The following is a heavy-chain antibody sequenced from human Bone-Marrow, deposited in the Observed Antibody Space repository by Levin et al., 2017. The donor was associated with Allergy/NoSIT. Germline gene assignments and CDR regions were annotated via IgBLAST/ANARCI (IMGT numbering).Heavy chain of an antibody. D-gene: IGHD6-6*01. Sequence: PGGSLRLSCAASGFIVSTYDIHWVRQVVGKGLEWVAEIGTASDSYYSDSLKGRFTISRENSKNSVYLQMNSLRDGDTAVYFCARDSSRNGMDVWGQGTTVTVSS. CDR2: IGTASDS. CDR3: ARDSSRNGMDV. J-gene: IGHJ6*02. V-gene: IGHV3-13*01. CDR1: GFIVSTYD.